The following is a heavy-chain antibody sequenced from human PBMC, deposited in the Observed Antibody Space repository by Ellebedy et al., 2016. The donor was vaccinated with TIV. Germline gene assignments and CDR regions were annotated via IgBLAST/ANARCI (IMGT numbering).Heavy chain of an antibody. CDR3: AREGAAGPTHSMDV. CDR1: GFTFGDYS. CDR2: ISGRSRDI. Sequence: GESLKISCTASGFTFGDYSMNWVRHAPGRGLEWVSSISGRSRDIHYGDSVKGRFTISRDNAKNSLYLQMNSLRVEDTAIYFCAREGAAGPTHSMDVWGQGTTVSVSS. V-gene: IGHV3-21*01. D-gene: IGHD6-25*01. J-gene: IGHJ6*02.